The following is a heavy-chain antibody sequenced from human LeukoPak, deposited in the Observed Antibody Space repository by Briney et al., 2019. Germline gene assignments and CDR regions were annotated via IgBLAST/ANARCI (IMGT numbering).Heavy chain of an antibody. CDR1: GGSISSGGYY. D-gene: IGHD3-10*01. J-gene: IGHJ3*02. CDR2: IYYSGST. V-gene: IGHV4-31*03. Sequence: SETLSLTCTVSGGSISSGGYYWSWIRQHPGRGLEWIGYIYYSGSTYYNPSLKSRVTISVDTSKNQFSLKLSSVTAADTAVYYCARDGWSITMVRGDGAFDIWGQGTMVTASS. CDR3: ARDGWSITMVRGDGAFDI.